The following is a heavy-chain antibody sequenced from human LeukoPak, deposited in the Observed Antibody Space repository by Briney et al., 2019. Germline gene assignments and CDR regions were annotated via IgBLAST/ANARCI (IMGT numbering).Heavy chain of an antibody. CDR1: GLTFGNYG. CDR3: AEVESSYCRI. V-gene: IGHV3-23*01. Sequence: GGSLRLSCVASGLTFGNYGMNWVRQAPGKGLEWVSSIGGGGYTTYYADSVRGPFTISRDHSKNSMYLQMSSLRAEDTAIYYCAEVESSYCRIWGQGTLVTVSS. CDR2: IGGGGYTT. J-gene: IGHJ4*02. D-gene: IGHD3-10*01.